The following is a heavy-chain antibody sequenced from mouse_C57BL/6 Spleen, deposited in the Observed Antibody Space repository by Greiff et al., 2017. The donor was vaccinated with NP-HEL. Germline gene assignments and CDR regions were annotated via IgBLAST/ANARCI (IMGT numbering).Heavy chain of an antibody. J-gene: IGHJ4*01. Sequence: QVHVKQPGAELVKPGASVKVSCKASGYTFTSYWMHWVKQRPGQGLEWIGRLHPSDSDTNYNQKFKGKATLTVDKSSSTAYMQLSSLTSEDSAVYYCAISGYYSNHYYAMDYWGQGTSVTVSS. V-gene: IGHV1-74*01. CDR1: GYTFTSYW. D-gene: IGHD2-5*01. CDR3: AISGYYSNHYYAMDY. CDR2: LHPSDSDT.